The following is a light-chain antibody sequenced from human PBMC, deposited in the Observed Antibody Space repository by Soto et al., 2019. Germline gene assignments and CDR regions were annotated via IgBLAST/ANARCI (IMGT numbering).Light chain of an antibody. Sequence: ESGLTQSPGTLSLSQGERATLSCRASQSVSSSYLAWYQQKPGQAPRLLIYGASSRATGIPDRFSGSGSGTDFTLTISRLEPEDFAVYYCQQYGSSPPLTFGGGTKVDIK. CDR1: QSVSSSY. J-gene: IGKJ4*01. V-gene: IGKV3-20*01. CDR3: QQYGSSPPLT. CDR2: GAS.